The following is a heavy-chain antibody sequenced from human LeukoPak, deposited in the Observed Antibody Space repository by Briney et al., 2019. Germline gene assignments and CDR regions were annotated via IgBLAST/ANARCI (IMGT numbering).Heavy chain of an antibody. CDR3: VIDTNNFYGSGSFDY. D-gene: IGHD3-10*01. CDR2: IYPVDSDT. Sequence: HGESLKISCKGSGYTFTSYWIGWVRQMSGKGLEWMGIIYPVDSDTRYSPSFQGQVTISADKSISTAYLQWSSLKASDTAMYYCVIDTNNFYGSGSFDYWGQGTLVTVSS. J-gene: IGHJ4*02. V-gene: IGHV5-51*01. CDR1: GYTFTSYW.